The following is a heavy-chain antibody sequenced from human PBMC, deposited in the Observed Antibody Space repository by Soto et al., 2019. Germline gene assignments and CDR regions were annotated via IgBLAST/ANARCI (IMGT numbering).Heavy chain of an antibody. Sequence: GGSLRLSXAASGFIFTRYSMNWVRQAPGKGLEWVSSISSTTNYIYYGDSMKGRFTISRDNAKNSLYLEMNSLRAEDTAVYYCARESEDLTSNFDYWGQGTLVTVSS. CDR3: ARESEDLTSNFDY. CDR2: ISSTTNYI. CDR1: GFIFTRYS. J-gene: IGHJ4*01. V-gene: IGHV3-21*06.